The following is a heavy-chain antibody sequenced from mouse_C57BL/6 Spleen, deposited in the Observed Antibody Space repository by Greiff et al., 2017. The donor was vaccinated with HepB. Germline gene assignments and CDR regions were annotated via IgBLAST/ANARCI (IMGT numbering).Heavy chain of an antibody. CDR2: IDPSDSYT. CDR1: GYTFTSYW. D-gene: IGHD2-4*01. CDR3: ARTGRDYGFAY. V-gene: IGHV1-69*01. J-gene: IGHJ3*01. Sequence: VKLQQPGAELVMPGASVKLSCKASGYTFTSYWMHWVKQRPGQGLEWIGEIDPSDSYTNYNQKFKGKSTLTVDKSSSTAYMQLSSLTSEDSAVYYCARTGRDYGFAYWGQGTLVTVSA.